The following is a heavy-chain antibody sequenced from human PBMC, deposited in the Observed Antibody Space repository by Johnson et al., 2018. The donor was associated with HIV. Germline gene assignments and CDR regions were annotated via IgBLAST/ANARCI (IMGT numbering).Heavy chain of an antibody. J-gene: IGHJ3*02. CDR2: ISVDGNNE. D-gene: IGHD1-7*01. Sequence: QVQLVESGGGVVQHGRSLRLSCAASGFTFSSYTLHWVRQAPGKGLEWVELISVDGNNEYYTDSVKGRFTISRDISKNTLYVQMNSLRTEDTAVYYCAREARNNWNYEGDAFDIWGQGTMVTVSS. V-gene: IGHV3-30*04. CDR1: GFTFSSYT. CDR3: AREARNNWNYEGDAFDI.